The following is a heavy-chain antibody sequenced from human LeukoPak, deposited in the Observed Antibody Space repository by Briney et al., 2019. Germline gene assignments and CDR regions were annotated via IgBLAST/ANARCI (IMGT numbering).Heavy chain of an antibody. Sequence: GESLKISCKGSGYSFTSYWIGWVRQMPGKGLEWMGIIYPGDSDTRYSPSFQGQVTISADKSISTAYLQWSSLKASDTAMYYCALASMVRGVILRGAFDIRGQGTMVTVSS. V-gene: IGHV5-51*01. CDR2: IYPGDSDT. J-gene: IGHJ3*02. D-gene: IGHD3-10*01. CDR3: ALASMVRGVILRGAFDI. CDR1: GYSFTSYW.